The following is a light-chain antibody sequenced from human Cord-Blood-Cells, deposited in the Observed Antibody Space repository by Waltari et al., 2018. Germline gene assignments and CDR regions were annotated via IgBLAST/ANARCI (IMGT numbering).Light chain of an antibody. CDR3: QQYNNWPLT. Sequence: IVMTPPPATLSVSPGERATTSCRASPSVSSNLAWYQQKPGQAPRLLIYGASTRAPGSPARFGGSGSGTEFTLTISSLQSEDFAVYYCQQYNNWPLTFGPGTKVDIK. V-gene: IGKV3-15*01. CDR1: PSVSSN. CDR2: GAS. J-gene: IGKJ3*01.